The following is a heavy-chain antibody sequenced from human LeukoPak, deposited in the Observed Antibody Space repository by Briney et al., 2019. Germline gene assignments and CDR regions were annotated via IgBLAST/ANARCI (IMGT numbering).Heavy chain of an antibody. J-gene: IGHJ4*02. CDR2: IYYSGST. V-gene: IGHV4-59*01. CDR1: GGSISSYY. D-gene: IGHD5-12*01. Sequence: PSETLSLTCTVSGGSISSYYWSWIRQPPGKGLEWIGYIYYSGSTNYNPSLKSRVTISVDTSKNQFSLKLSSVTAADTAVYYCAREKEATFDYWGQGTLVTHCS. CDR3: AREKEATFDY.